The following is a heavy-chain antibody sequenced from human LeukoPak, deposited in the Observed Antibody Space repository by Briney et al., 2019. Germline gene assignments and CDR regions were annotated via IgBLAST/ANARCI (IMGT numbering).Heavy chain of an antibody. V-gene: IGHV4-38-2*02. J-gene: IGHJ4*02. D-gene: IGHD3-10*01. CDR2: IYHSGNN. CDR3: ATNLYGSGNYFAY. CDR1: GYFISTGYY. Sequence: PSETLSLTCTVSGYFISTGYYWGWIRQSPGTGLEWIAIIYHSGNNYYNPSLKSRVTISVDTSKNQFSLKLTSVTAADTAVYYCATNLYGSGNYFAYWGQGTLVTVSS.